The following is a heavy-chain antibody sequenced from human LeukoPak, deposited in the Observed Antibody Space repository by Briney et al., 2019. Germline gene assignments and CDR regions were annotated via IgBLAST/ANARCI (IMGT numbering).Heavy chain of an antibody. CDR2: IYYSGST. J-gene: IGHJ6*03. V-gene: IGHV4-39*07. CDR1: GGSINSSSYY. CDR3: ARDIVVVPAATYYYYYYMDV. Sequence: SETLSLTCTVSGGSINSSSYYWGWIRQPPGKGLERIGSIYYSGSTYYNPSLKSRVTISVDTSKNQFSLKLSSVTAADSAVYYCARDIVVVPAATYYYYYYMDVWGKGTTVTVSS. D-gene: IGHD2-2*01.